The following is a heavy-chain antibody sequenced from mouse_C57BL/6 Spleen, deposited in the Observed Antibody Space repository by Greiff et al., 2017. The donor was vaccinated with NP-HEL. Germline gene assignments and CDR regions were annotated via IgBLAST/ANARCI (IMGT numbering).Heavy chain of an antibody. CDR2: INPSTGGT. D-gene: IGHD1-1*02. Sequence: EVQLQQSGPELVKPGASVKISCKASGYSFTGYYMNWVKQSPEKSLEWIGEINPSTGGTTYNQKFKAKATLTVDKSSSTAYMQLKSLTSEDSAVYYCARGGGVYVDVWGTGTTVTVSS. J-gene: IGHJ1*03. CDR1: GYSFTGYY. CDR3: ARGGGVYVDV. V-gene: IGHV1-42*01.